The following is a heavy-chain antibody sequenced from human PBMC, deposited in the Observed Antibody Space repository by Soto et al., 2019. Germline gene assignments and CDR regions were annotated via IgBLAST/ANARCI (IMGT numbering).Heavy chain of an antibody. Sequence: AVKVSCKASGGTFNNYALSWVRPAPGQGLEWMGGIIPIFNSANDAEKFQGRVTIAEDDSTSTAYMELRRLRPDDTAVYYCAREVTVASYSFDFWGQGTLVTVSS. D-gene: IGHD5-12*01. V-gene: IGHV1-69*13. CDR1: GGTFNNYA. CDR2: IIPIFNSA. J-gene: IGHJ4*02. CDR3: AREVTVASYSFDF.